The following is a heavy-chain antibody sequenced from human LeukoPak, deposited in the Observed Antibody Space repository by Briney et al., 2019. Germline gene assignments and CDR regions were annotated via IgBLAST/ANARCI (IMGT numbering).Heavy chain of an antibody. D-gene: IGHD6-25*01. CDR3: ARGLGF. CDR1: GGSFSGYY. Sequence: PETLSLTCAVYGGSFSGYYWSWIRQPPGKGLEWIGEINHSGSTNYNPSLKSRVTISVDTSKNQFSLKLSSVTAADTAVYYCARGLGFWGQGTLVTVSS. V-gene: IGHV4-34*01. CDR2: INHSGST. J-gene: IGHJ4*02.